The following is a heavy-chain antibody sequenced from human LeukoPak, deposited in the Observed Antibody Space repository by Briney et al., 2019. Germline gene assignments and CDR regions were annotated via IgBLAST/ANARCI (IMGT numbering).Heavy chain of an antibody. V-gene: IGHV3-7*04. CDR3: ARDRTGSGWYKDY. D-gene: IGHD6-19*01. CDR2: IKQDGSEK. J-gene: IGHJ4*02. Sequence: GGSLRLSCAASGFTFSSYWMSWVRQAPGKGLEWVANIKQDGSEKYYVDSVKGRFTISRDNAKNSLYLQMNSLRAGDTAVYYCARDRTGSGWYKDYWGQGTLVTVSS. CDR1: GFTFSSYW.